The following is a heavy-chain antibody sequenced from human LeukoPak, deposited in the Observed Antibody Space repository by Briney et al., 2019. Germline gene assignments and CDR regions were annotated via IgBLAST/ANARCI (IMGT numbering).Heavy chain of an antibody. Sequence: GGSLRLSCAASGFTFSSYAMSWVRQAPGKGLEWVSTMSTNGVATYYADSVKGRFTISRDNAKNSLYLQMNSLRAEDTAVYYCASLLIAAAATDYWGQGTLVTVSS. D-gene: IGHD6-13*01. CDR2: MSTNGVAT. CDR3: ASLLIAAAATDY. V-gene: IGHV3-23*01. J-gene: IGHJ4*02. CDR1: GFTFSSYA.